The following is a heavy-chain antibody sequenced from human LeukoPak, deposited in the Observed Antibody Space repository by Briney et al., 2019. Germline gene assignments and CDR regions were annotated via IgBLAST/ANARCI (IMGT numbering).Heavy chain of an antibody. V-gene: IGHV3-23*01. D-gene: IGHD2-15*01. CDR3: AKASTGCSGFTDY. CDR2: ISGSGGST. Sequence: GGSLRLSCAASGFTFSSYAMSWVRQAPGKGLEWVSAISGSGGSTYYADSVKGRFSISRDNSKNTLYLQMNSLRAEDTAVYYCAKASTGCSGFTDYWGQGTLVTVSS. J-gene: IGHJ4*02. CDR1: GFTFSSYA.